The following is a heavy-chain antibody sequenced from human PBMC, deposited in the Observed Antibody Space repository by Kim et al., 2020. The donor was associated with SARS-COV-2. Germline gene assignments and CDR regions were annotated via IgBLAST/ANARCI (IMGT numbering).Heavy chain of an antibody. V-gene: IGHV3-23*01. D-gene: IGHD3-10*01. CDR1: GFTFSNYA. J-gene: IGHJ4*02. CDR2: ISSGGGST. Sequence: GGSLRLSCAASGFTFSNYAMSWVRQAPGKGLEWVSTISSGGGSTYYADSVKGRFTISRDNSKNTLYLQMNSLRAEDTAIYYCAKRGGPMVRGAPYFFDYWGQGTLVTVSS. CDR3: AKRGGPMVRGAPYFFDY.